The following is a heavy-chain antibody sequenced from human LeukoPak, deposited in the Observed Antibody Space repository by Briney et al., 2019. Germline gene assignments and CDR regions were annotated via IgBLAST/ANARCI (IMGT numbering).Heavy chain of an antibody. J-gene: IGHJ5*02. Sequence: AGGSLRLSCAASGFTFSSYAMNWVRQAPGKGLEWVSYISSSSSTIYYADSVKGRFTISRDNAKNSLYLQMNSLGAEDTAVYYCARLPMWFDPWGQGTLVTVSS. CDR3: ARLPMWFDP. CDR2: ISSSSSTI. V-gene: IGHV3-48*01. CDR1: GFTFSSYA.